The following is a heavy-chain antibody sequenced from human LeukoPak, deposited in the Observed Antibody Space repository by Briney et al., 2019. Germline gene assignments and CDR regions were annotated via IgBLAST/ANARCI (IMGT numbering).Heavy chain of an antibody. D-gene: IGHD5-18*01. Sequence: SETLSLTCAVSGGSISSNNWWIWVRQSPEKGLEWIGEIYHDGSTNYNPSLKSRVTISMDKSKNQLSLKLNFVTAADTAVYYCARDRGGYTYSHDYWGQGTTVTVSS. J-gene: IGHJ4*03. V-gene: IGHV4-4*02. CDR3: ARDRGGYTYSHDY. CDR2: IYHDGST. CDR1: GGSISSNNW.